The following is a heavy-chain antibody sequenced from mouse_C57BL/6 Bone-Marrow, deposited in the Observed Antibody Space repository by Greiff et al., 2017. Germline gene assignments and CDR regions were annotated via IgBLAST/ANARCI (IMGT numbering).Heavy chain of an antibody. J-gene: IGHJ4*01. V-gene: IGHV1-4*01. Sequence: QVQLQQSGAELARPGASVKMSCKASGYTFTSYTMHWVKQRPGQGLEWIGYINPSSGYTKYNQKFKDKATLTADTSSSTAYMQLSSLTSEDSAVYYCARGPYYAMDYWGQGTSVTVSS. CDR3: ARGPYYAMDY. CDR1: GYTFTSYT. CDR2: INPSSGYT.